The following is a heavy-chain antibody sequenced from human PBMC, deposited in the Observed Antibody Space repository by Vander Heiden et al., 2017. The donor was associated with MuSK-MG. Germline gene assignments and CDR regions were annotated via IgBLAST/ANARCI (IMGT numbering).Heavy chain of an antibody. D-gene: IGHD2-21*02. J-gene: IGHJ4*02. Sequence: EVELEESGGGLVQPGGSLRLSCVASGFSFTQYWMGWVRQAPGKGLEWVADIMKDGGDTRYADSVRGRFTIARDNARNSIYLHMNSLRADDSAVYYCVRDADFYRGDQGGQGTLVTVSS. CDR3: VRDADFYRGDQ. CDR1: GFSFTQYW. V-gene: IGHV3-7*01. CDR2: IMKDGGDT.